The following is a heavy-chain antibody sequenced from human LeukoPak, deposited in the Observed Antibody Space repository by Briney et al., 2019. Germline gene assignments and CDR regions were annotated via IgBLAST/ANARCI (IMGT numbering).Heavy chain of an antibody. CDR3: ARHFRYYSPFDP. Sequence: KPSETLSLTCAVYGGSFSGYYWSWIRQPPGKGLEWIGEINHSGSTNYNPSLKSRVTISVDTSKNQFSLKLSSVTAADTAVYYCARHFRYYSPFDPWGQGTLVTVSS. V-gene: IGHV4-34*01. CDR1: GGSFSGYY. CDR2: INHSGST. D-gene: IGHD3-10*01. J-gene: IGHJ5*02.